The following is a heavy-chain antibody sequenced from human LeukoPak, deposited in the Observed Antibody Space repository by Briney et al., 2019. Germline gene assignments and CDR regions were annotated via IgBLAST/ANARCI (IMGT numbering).Heavy chain of an antibody. J-gene: IGHJ4*02. CDR1: GGSLSGYN. CDR3: VRYGDY. Sequence: SETLSLTCAVYGGSLSGYNWNWIRQPPGKGLEWIVEISHSGTTHYNPSLKSRVTISVDTSKNQFSLKLTSVTAADTAVYYCVRYGDYWGQGTLVTVSS. CDR2: ISHSGTT. V-gene: IGHV4-34*01. D-gene: IGHD5-18*01.